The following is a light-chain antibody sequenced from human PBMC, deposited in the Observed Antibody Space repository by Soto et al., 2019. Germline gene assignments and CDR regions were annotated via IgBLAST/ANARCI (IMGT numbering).Light chain of an antibody. CDR2: AAS. Sequence: DIQMTQSPSSLSASIGDRITITCRASQSIITYLNWYQRKPGKAPNLLIYAASDLQSGIPSRFSGSGSGTHFTLIISSLQPEDFATYFCQQSYSTPYTFGLETKLEIK. V-gene: IGKV1-39*01. J-gene: IGKJ2*01. CDR1: QSIITY. CDR3: QQSYSTPYT.